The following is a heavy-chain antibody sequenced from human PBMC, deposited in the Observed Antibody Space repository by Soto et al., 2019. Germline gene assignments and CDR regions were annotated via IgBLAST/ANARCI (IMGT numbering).Heavy chain of an antibody. V-gene: IGHV4-30-4*01. CDR2: IYYSGST. CDR3: ASNSYGYTFYAY. Sequence: SETLSLTCTVSGGSISSGDYYWSWIRQPPGKGLEWIGYIYYSGSTYYNPSLKSRVTISVDTSKNQFSLKLSSVTAADTAVYYCASNSYGYTFYAYWGQGTLVTVS. CDR1: GGSISSGDYY. J-gene: IGHJ4*02. D-gene: IGHD5-18*01.